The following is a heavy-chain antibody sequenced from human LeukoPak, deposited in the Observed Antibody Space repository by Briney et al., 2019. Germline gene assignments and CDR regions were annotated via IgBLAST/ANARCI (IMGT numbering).Heavy chain of an antibody. J-gene: IGHJ4*02. CDR1: GYTFTSYG. CDR2: ISAYNGNT. V-gene: IGHV1-18*01. Sequence: ASVKVSCKASGYTFTSYGISWVRQAPGQGLEWMGWISAYNGNTNYAQKLQGRVTMTTDTSTSTAYMELRSLRSDDTAVYYCARQPLDYYDSSGYLPFDYWGQGTLVTVSS. D-gene: IGHD3-22*01. CDR3: ARQPLDYYDSSGYLPFDY.